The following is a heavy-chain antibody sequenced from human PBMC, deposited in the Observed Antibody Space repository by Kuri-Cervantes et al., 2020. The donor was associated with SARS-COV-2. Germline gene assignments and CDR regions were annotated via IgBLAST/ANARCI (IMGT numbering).Heavy chain of an antibody. D-gene: IGHD3-10*01. V-gene: IGHV4-39*07. Sequence: SETLSLTCTVSGGSISGSSSYYWGWIRQPPGKGLEWIGTIYYSGNTYYKPSLKGRVTISVDTSKNQFSLKLSSVTAADTAVYYCAREIAWFGDGGFDPWGQGTLVTVSS. CDR2: IYYSGNT. J-gene: IGHJ5*02. CDR1: GGSISGSSSYY. CDR3: AREIAWFGDGGFDP.